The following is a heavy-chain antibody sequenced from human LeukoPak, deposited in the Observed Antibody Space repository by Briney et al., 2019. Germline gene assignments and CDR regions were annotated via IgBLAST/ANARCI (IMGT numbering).Heavy chain of an antibody. V-gene: IGHV3-30*02. Sequence: GGSLGLSCAASGFTFSNYAMHWVRQAPGKGLEWVAFIRYDGSNKYYADSVKGRFTISRDNSKNTLYLQINSLRAEDAAVYYCAKDTRGDYGWDFDYWGQGTLVTVSS. CDR2: IRYDGSNK. D-gene: IGHD3-10*01. CDR3: AKDTRGDYGWDFDY. J-gene: IGHJ4*02. CDR1: GFTFSNYA.